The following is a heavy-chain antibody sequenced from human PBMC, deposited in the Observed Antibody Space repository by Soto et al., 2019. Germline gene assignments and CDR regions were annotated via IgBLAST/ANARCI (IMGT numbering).Heavy chain of an antibody. CDR3: ARDHGPTASLGY. J-gene: IGHJ4*02. CDR2: INPSGGST. Sequence: QVQLVQSGAEVKKPGASVKVSCKASGYTFTSYYMHWVRQAPGQGLEWMGIINPSGGSTSYAQKFQGRVTMTRDTSTSTVYMERSSLRSEDTAVYYCARDHGPTASLGYWGQGTLVTVSS. V-gene: IGHV1-46*01. CDR1: GYTFTSYY. D-gene: IGHD4-4*01.